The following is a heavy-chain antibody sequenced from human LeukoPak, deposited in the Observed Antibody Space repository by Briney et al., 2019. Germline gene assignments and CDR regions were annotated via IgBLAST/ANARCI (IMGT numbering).Heavy chain of an antibody. V-gene: IGHV4-59*05. Sequence: GSLRLSCAASGFTVSSNYMSWVRQAPGKGLEWVGSIYYSGSTHYNPSLKSRVTISGDASKNQFSLKLSSVTAADTAVYYCASHHYNMDVWGQGTAVTVSS. CDR1: GFTVSSNY. CDR3: ASHHYNMDV. CDR2: IYYSGST. D-gene: IGHD1-1*01. J-gene: IGHJ6*02.